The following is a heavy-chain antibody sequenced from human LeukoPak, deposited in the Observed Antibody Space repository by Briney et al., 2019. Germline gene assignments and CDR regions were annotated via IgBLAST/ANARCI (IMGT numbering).Heavy chain of an antibody. CDR2: ISYSGNT. CDR3: ARHLMGGHDAFDI. Sequence: PSETLSLTCTVSDGSISSSSYYWGWIRQPPGKGLEWIGSISYSGNTYHNPSLKSRVTISVDTSKNQFSLKLSSVTAADTAVYYCARHLMGGHDAFDIWGQGTMVTVSS. CDR1: DGSISSSSYY. D-gene: IGHD2-8*01. J-gene: IGHJ3*02. V-gene: IGHV4-39*01.